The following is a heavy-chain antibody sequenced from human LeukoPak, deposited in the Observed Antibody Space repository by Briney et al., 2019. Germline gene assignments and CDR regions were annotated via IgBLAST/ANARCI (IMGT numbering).Heavy chain of an antibody. CDR3: ATQAAAKNWFDP. V-gene: IGHV4-34*01. D-gene: IGHD6-13*01. Sequence: PSETLSLTCAVYGGSFSGYYWSWIRQPPGKGLEWIGEINHSGSTNYNPPLKSRVTISVDTSKNQFSLKLSSVTAADTAVYYCATQAAAKNWFDPWGQGTLVTVSS. J-gene: IGHJ5*02. CDR1: GGSFSGYY. CDR2: INHSGST.